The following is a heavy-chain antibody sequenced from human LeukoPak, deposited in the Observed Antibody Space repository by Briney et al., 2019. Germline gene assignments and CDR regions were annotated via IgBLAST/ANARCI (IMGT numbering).Heavy chain of an antibody. Sequence: SETLSLTCAVYGGSFSGYYWSWIRQPPGKGLEWIGEINHSGSTNYNPSLKSGVTISVDTSKNQFSLKLSSVTAADTAVYYCARRGANYGDSGWFDPWGHGTLVTVSS. D-gene: IGHD4-17*01. J-gene: IGHJ5*02. V-gene: IGHV4-34*01. CDR3: ARRGANYGDSGWFDP. CDR2: INHSGST. CDR1: GGSFSGYY.